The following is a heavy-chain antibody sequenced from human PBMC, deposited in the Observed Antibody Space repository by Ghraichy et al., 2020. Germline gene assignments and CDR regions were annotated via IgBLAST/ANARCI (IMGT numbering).Heavy chain of an antibody. CDR2: IYYSGST. J-gene: IGHJ4*02. D-gene: IGHD3-3*01. CDR3: ARSPPEYYDFWSGYSNFDY. Sequence: SETLSLTCTVSGGSISSYYWSWIRQPPGKGLEWIGYIYYSGSTNYNPSLKSRVTISVDTSKNQFSLKLSSVTAADTAVYYCARSPPEYYDFWSGYSNFDYWGQGTLVTVSS. V-gene: IGHV4-59*01. CDR1: GGSISSYY.